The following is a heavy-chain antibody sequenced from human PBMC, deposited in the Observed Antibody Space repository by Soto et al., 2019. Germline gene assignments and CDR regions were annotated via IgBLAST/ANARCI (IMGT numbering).Heavy chain of an antibody. D-gene: IGHD6-13*01. CDR2: ISYDGSNR. Sequence: GGSLRLSCAASGFTFSSYAMHWVRQAPGKGLEWVAVISYDGSNRYYADSVKGRFTISRDNSKNTLYLQMNSLRAEDTAVYYCAKDRGSSWYVYYYYGMDVWGQGTTVTVSS. CDR1: GFTFSSYA. J-gene: IGHJ6*02. V-gene: IGHV3-30-3*01. CDR3: AKDRGSSWYVYYYYGMDV.